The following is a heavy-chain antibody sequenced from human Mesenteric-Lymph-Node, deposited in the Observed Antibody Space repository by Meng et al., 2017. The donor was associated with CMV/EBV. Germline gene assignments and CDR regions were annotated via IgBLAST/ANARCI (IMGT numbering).Heavy chain of an antibody. D-gene: IGHD4-17*01. J-gene: IGHJ6*02. CDR1: GGSISTYY. CDR3: ARDRKYFRTTVTTPDYYYGMDV. CDR2: MYYSGST. V-gene: IGHV4-59*12. Sequence: SETLSLTCTVSGGSISTYYWSWIRQPPGKGLEWIGSMYYSGSTYYNPSLKSRVTISVDTSKNQFSLKLSSVTAADTAVYYCARDRKYFRTTVTTPDYYYGMDVWGQGTTVTVSS.